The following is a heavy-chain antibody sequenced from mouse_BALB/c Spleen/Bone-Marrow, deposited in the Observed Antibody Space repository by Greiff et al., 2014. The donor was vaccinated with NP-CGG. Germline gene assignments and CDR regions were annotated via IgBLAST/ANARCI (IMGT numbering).Heavy chain of an antibody. CDR2: INPTRGYT. V-gene: IGHV1-4*02. D-gene: IGHD1-1*01. Sequence: QVQLQQSAGELARPGASVKMSCKASGYTFTSNTIQWVRQRPGQGLEWIGYINPTRGYTDYNQKFKDKTTLTADESSSTAYMQLSSLTSEDSAVYYCAREATYYAYFDYWGQGTILTVSS. CDR1: GYTFTSNT. CDR3: AREATYYAYFDY. J-gene: IGHJ2*01.